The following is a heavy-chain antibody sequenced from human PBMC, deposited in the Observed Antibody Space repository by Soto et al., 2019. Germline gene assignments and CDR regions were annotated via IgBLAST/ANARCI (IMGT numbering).Heavy chain of an antibody. CDR1: GYSFTSYW. Sequence: PGESLKISCKGSGYSFTSYWIGWVRQMPGKGLEWMGIIYPGDSDTRYSPSFQGQVTISADKSISTAYLQWSSLKASDTAMYYCARQWVVVVPAARDYYYYMDVWGKGTTVTVSS. V-gene: IGHV5-51*01. D-gene: IGHD2-2*01. CDR2: IYPGDSDT. J-gene: IGHJ6*03. CDR3: ARQWVVVVPAARDYYYYMDV.